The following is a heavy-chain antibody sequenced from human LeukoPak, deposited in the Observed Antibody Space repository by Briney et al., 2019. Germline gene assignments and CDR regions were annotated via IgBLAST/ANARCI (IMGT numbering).Heavy chain of an antibody. CDR1: GFIFSHYG. CDR2: ITSRSTT. CDR3: AKDGNWARFED. Sequence: GGSLRLSCAASGFIFSHYGMNWARQAPGKGLEWVSGITSRSTTYYADSVKGRFTISRDNSKNMVWLQINSPTAEDTATYYCAKDGNWARFEDWGQGTLVTVSS. V-gene: IGHV3-23*01. D-gene: IGHD7-27*01. J-gene: IGHJ4*02.